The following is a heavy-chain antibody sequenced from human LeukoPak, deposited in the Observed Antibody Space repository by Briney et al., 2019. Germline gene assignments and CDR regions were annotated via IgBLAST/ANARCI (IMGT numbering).Heavy chain of an antibody. CDR2: INHTGST. J-gene: IGHJ2*01. CDR1: GGSFSGYY. Sequence: SETLSLTCAVYGGSFSGYYWSWISQPPGKGLEWLGEINHTGSTNYHPSLTSRVTISAESSKIQFSLTLSSVTAADTAVYYCARVRPPGYFDLWGRGTLVTVSS. CDR3: ARVRPPGYFDL. V-gene: IGHV4-34*01.